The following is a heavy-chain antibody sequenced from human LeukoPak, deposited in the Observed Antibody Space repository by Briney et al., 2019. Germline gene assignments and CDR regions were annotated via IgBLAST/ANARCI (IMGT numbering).Heavy chain of an antibody. CDR1: GYSFTSYW. V-gene: IGHV5-51*01. CDR3: ARRGPASTVIEYYFDY. CDR2: IYPGDSDT. Sequence: GASLKISCTDSGYSFTSYWIGWVRQIPGKGLEWMGIIYPGDSDTRYSPSFQGQVTISVDKSISPAYLQWSSLKASDTAMYYCARRGPASTVIEYYFDYWAQGTLVTVSS. J-gene: IGHJ4*02. D-gene: IGHD4-17*01.